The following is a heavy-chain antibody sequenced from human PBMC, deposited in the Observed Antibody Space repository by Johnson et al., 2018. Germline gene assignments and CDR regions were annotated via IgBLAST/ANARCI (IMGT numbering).Heavy chain of an antibody. V-gene: IGHV3-21*01. Sequence: VQLVQSGGGLVKPGGSLRLSCAASGFTFSSYSMNWVRQAPGKGLEWVSSISSSSSYIYYADSVKGRFTISRDNAKNSLYLHRNSRRAEDTAGYHCARGHSSGLSSAEYFQHWGQGTLVTVSS. J-gene: IGHJ1*01. CDR2: ISSSSSYI. CDR1: GFTFSSYS. D-gene: IGHD6-19*01. CDR3: ARGHSSGLSSAEYFQH.